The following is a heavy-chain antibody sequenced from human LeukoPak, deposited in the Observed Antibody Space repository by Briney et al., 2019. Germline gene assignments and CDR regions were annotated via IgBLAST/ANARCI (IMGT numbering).Heavy chain of an antibody. D-gene: IGHD6-13*01. CDR1: GGSISSYY. J-gene: IGHJ4*02. CDR3: ARHDSSSRYFDY. Sequence: SETLSLTCTVSGGSISSYYWSWIRQPPGKGLEWIGYIYTSGSTNYNPSLKSRVTISVDTSKNQFSLKLSSETAADTAVYYCARHDSSSRYFDYWGQGTLVTVSS. CDR2: IYTSGST. V-gene: IGHV4-4*09.